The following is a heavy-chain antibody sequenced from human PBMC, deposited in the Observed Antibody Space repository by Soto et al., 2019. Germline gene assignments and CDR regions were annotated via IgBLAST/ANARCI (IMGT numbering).Heavy chain of an antibody. J-gene: IGHJ6*02. CDR2: IYHSGST. V-gene: IGHV4-30-2*01. CDR3: ARVPDV. Sequence: HLQLQESGSGLVKPSQTLSLTCAVSGGSISSGGYSWSWIRQPPGKGLEWIGYIYHSGSTYYNPSLKSRVTISVDRSKNQFALKLSSVTAADTAVYYCARVPDVWGQGTTGTVSS. CDR1: GGSISSGGYS.